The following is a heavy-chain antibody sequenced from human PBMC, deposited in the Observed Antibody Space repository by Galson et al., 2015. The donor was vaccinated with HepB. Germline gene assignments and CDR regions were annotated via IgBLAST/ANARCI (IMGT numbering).Heavy chain of an antibody. J-gene: IGHJ5*02. CDR1: GGSLSGYY. D-gene: IGHD3-3*01. V-gene: IGHV4-34*01. Sequence: SETLSLTCAVYGGSLSGYYWTWIRQSPEKGLAWIGEINAVGATNYHASLESRITMSVDTSRNQFSLKMTSVTAADTGVYFCAAIRVVTMGGLESWGPGTQVTVSS. CDR3: AAIRVVTMGGLES. CDR2: INAVGAT.